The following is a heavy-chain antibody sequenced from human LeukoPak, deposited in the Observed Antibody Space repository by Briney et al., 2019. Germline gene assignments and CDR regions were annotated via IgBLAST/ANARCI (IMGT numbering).Heavy chain of an antibody. CDR3: ARVPDPSGYYGMDV. Sequence: GGSLRLSCAASGFIFSTYNMNWVRQAPGRGLEWVSYISSSSTINYADSVKGRFTISRDNAKNSLYLQMNSLRAEDTAVYHCARVPDPSGYYGMDVWGQGTTVTVSS. CDR1: GFIFSTYN. V-gene: IGHV3-48*04. CDR2: ISSSSTI. J-gene: IGHJ6*02.